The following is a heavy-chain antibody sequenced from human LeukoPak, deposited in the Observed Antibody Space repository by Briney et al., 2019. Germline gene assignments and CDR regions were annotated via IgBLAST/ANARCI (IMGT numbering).Heavy chain of an antibody. Sequence: PSETLSLTCAVYGGSFSGYYWSWIRQPPGKGLEWIGEINHSGSTNYNPSLKSRVTISVDTSKNQFSLKLSSVTAADTAVYYCASFTPEYYYGSSGYGHAFDIWGQGTMVTVSS. V-gene: IGHV4-34*01. CDR3: ASFTPEYYYGSSGYGHAFDI. D-gene: IGHD3-22*01. CDR2: INHSGST. J-gene: IGHJ3*02. CDR1: GGSFSGYY.